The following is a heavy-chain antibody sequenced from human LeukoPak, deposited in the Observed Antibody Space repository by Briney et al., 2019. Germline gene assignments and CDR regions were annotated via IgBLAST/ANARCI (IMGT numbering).Heavy chain of an antibody. CDR2: ISGSGGSP. CDR1: GFTFSSYA. CDR3: ANSRAYFDY. V-gene: IGHV3-23*01. J-gene: IGHJ4*02. Sequence: GGSLRLSCAASGFTFSSYAMSWVRQAPGKGLEWVSAISGSGGSPYYADSVRGRFTLSRDNSKNTLYLQMNSLRAEDTAVYYCANSRAYFDYWGQGTLVTVSS. D-gene: IGHD3-10*01.